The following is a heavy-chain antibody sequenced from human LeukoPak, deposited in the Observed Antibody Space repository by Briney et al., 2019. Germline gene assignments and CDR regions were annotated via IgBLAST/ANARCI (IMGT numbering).Heavy chain of an antibody. CDR3: ARDSYDYGDYSYSFDY. J-gene: IGHJ4*02. D-gene: IGHD4-17*01. Sequence: SVEVSCKASGGTFSSYAISWVRQAPGQGLEWMGGIIPIFGTANYAQKFQGRVTITADESTSTAYMELSSLRSEDTAVYYCARDSYDYGDYSYSFDYWGQGTLVTVSS. V-gene: IGHV1-69*01. CDR1: GGTFSSYA. CDR2: IIPIFGTA.